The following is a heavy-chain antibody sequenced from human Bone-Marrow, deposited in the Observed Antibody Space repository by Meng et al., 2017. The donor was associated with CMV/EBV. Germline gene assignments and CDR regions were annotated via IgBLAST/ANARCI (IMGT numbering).Heavy chain of an antibody. CDR2: IYYSAST. V-gene: IGHV4-30-4*08. J-gene: IGHJ4*02. CDR3: ARGVGWPYFDY. Sequence: LRLSCTVSGGTISSGDYYWSWIRQPPGKGLEWIGYIYYSASTYYNPSLKSRVTISVDTSKNQFSLKLRSVTAADTAVYYCARGVGWPYFDYWGQGTRVTVSS. D-gene: IGHD1-26*01. CDR1: GGTISSGDYY.